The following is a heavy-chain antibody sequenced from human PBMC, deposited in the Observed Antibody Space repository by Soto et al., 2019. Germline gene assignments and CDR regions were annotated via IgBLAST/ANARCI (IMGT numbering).Heavy chain of an antibody. V-gene: IGHV3-53*04. CDR2: IYSGGST. J-gene: IGHJ3*02. CDR1: GFTVSSNY. CDR3: ARGLYCSGGSCYNAFDI. Sequence: GSLILSCAASGFTVSSNYMSGVRQAPGKGLEWVSVIYSGGSTYYADSVKGRFTISRHNSKNTLYLQMNSLRAEDTAVYYCARGLYCSGGSCYNAFDIWGQGTMVTVSS. D-gene: IGHD2-15*01.